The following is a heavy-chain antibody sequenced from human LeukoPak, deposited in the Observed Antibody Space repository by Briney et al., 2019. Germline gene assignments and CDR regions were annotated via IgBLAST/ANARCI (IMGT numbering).Heavy chain of an antibody. CDR2: IYYSGST. J-gene: IGHJ5*02. CDR1: GGSISSYY. Sequence: SETLSLTCTVSGGSISSYYWSCLRQPPGKGLEGIGYIYYSGSTNYNPSLKSRVTISVDTSKNQFSLKLSSVTAADTAVYYCARGGGVAGTRGNWFDPWGQGTLVTVSS. CDR3: ARGGGVAGTRGNWFDP. V-gene: IGHV4-59*01. D-gene: IGHD6-19*01.